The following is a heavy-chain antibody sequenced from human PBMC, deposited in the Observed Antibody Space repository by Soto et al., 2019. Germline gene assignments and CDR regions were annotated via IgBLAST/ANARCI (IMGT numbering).Heavy chain of an antibody. CDR1: GYTFTSYG. J-gene: IGHJ4*02. D-gene: IGHD5-18*01. CDR3: AKDLVPYSYGEEDFDY. CDR2: ISAYNGNT. V-gene: IGHV1-18*04. Sequence: QVQLVQSGAEVKKPGASVKVSCKASGYTFTSYGISWVRQAPGQGLEWMGWISAYNGNTNYAQKLQGRVTMTTDTSTSTAYMELRSLRSDDTAVYYCAKDLVPYSYGEEDFDYWGQGTLVTVSS.